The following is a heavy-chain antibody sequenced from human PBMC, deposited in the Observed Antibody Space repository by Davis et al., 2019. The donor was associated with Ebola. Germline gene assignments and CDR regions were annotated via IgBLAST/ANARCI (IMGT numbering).Heavy chain of an antibody. Sequence: PGGSLRLSCAASGFTFSDYYMSWIRQAPGKGLEWVSKISSKSTRTEYADSVRGRFTISRDNSKNLLLLEMSSLRAEDTAVYYCAREGFYFYGMDVWGQGTTVTVSS. CDR1: GFTFSDYY. V-gene: IGHV3-11*06. CDR3: AREGFYFYGMDV. J-gene: IGHJ6*02. CDR2: ISSKSTRT. D-gene: IGHD2/OR15-2a*01.